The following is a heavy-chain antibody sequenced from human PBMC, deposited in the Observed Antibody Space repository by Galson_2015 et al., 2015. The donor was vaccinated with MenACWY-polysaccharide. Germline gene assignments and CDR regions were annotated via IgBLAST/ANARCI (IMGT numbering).Heavy chain of an antibody. CDR1: GFTFNDYY. Sequence: SPRLSCAASGFTFNDYYMSWSPPAPGQGLEYDSYVSSSGSTIYYADSVKGRFTISRDNAKNSLYLQMNSLRAEDTAVYYCARSSKWRLDYWGQGTLVTVSS. J-gene: IGHJ4*02. CDR3: ARSSKWRLDY. CDR2: VSSSGSTI. D-gene: IGHD2-8*01. V-gene: IGHV3-11*01.